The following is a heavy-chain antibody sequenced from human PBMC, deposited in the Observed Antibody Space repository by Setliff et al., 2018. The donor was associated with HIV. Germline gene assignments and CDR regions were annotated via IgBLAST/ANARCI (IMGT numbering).Heavy chain of an antibody. CDR1: GYIFIDYY. CDR2: INPKTGGT. J-gene: IGHJ5*02. V-gene: IGHV1-2*06. D-gene: IGHD3-16*01. Sequence: GASVKVSCKASGYIFIDYYIEWVRQAPGQGLEWMGRINPKTGGTNFGHKFQGRVTMTRDTSTSTAYMALRSLRSDDTAVYYCARDLGINPQGWFDPWGQGTLVTVSS. CDR3: ARDLGINPQGWFDP.